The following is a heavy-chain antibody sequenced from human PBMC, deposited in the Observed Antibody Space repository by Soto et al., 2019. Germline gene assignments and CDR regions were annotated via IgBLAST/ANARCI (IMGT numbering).Heavy chain of an antibody. J-gene: IGHJ4*02. CDR2: IDPSDSYT. D-gene: IGHD1-26*01. CDR1: GYSFTSYW. CDR3: ARHVRGWELPDY. Sequence: GESLKISCKGSGYSFTSYWISWVRQMPGKGLEWMGRIDPSDSYTNYSPSFQGHVTISADKSISTAYLQWSSLKASDTAMYYCARHVRGWELPDYWGQGTLVTVSS. V-gene: IGHV5-10-1*01.